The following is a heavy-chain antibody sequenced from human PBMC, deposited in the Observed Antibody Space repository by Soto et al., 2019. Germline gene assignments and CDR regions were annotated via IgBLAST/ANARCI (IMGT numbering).Heavy chain of an antibody. D-gene: IGHD2-2*01. V-gene: IGHV1-69*12. Sequence: QVQLVQSGAEVKKPGSSVKVSCKASGGTFSSCAISWVRQAPGQGLEWMGGIIPIFGTANYAQKFQGRETITADESTSTAYMELSSLRSEDTAVYYCARHVPAAGYYYGMDVWGQGTTVTVSS. CDR2: IIPIFGTA. CDR1: GGTFSSCA. J-gene: IGHJ6*02. CDR3: ARHVPAAGYYYGMDV.